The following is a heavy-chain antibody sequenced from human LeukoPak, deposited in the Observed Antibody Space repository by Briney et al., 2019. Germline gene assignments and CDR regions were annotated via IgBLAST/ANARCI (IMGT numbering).Heavy chain of an antibody. D-gene: IGHD6-6*01. V-gene: IGHV1-2*06. CDR2: INPNSGGT. Sequence: ASVKVSCKASGYTFTGYYMHWVRQAPGQGLEWMGRINPNSGGTNYAQKFQGRVTMTRDTSISTAYTELSRLRSDDTAVYYCARVAIAARTVYYFDYWGQGTLVTVSS. J-gene: IGHJ4*02. CDR1: GYTFTGYY. CDR3: ARVAIAARTVYYFDY.